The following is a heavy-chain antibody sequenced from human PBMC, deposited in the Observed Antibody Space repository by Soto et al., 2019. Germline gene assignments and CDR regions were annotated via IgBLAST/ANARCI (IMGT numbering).Heavy chain of an antibody. CDR1: GYSVARFY. V-gene: IGHV4-4*07. CDR2: VSRTGGV. J-gene: IGHJ6*02. CDR3: ARYRNGTGLDI. D-gene: IGHD1-26*01. Sequence: QLQVNESGTGLVKPAETLSLPCNVSGYSVARFYCSWVRQSAGKGLEWMGRVSRTGGVTCNAELYGQVTISLDRTNTHVSLEVKSVTAADAAVYFYARYRNGTGLDIWGQGTRVSVSS.